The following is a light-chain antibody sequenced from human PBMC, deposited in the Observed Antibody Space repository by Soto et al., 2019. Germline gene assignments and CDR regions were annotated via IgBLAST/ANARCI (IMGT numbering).Light chain of an antibody. Sequence: QAVVIQAPSASAAPGQTVTISCSGSPSNIGSNYVFWYQHRPGTAPKLLIYRNNQRPSGVPDRFSGSKSGASASLTISGLRAEDEADYYCAGWGDDSLSALFGGGTKLTVL. CDR2: RNN. CDR1: PSNIGSNY. CDR3: AGWGDDSLSAL. J-gene: IGLJ3*02. V-gene: IGLV1-47*01.